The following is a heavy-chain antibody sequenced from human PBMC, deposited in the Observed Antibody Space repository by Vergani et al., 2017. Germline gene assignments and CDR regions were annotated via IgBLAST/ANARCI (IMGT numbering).Heavy chain of an antibody. CDR3: ASISSGRREKNFDY. CDR1: GFTFSSYA. Sequence: EVQLLESGGGLVQPGGSLRLSCAASGFTFSSYAMSWVRQAPGKGLEWVSAISGSGGSTYYAASVKGRFTISRDNSKNTLYLQMNSLRAEDTAVYYCASISSGRREKNFDYWGQGTLVTVSS. V-gene: IGHV3-23*01. D-gene: IGHD6-19*01. CDR2: ISGSGGST. J-gene: IGHJ4*02.